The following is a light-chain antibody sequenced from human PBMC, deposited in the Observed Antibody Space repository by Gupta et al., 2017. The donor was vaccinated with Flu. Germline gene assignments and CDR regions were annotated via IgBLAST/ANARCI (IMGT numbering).Light chain of an antibody. CDR1: QTTFDY. V-gene: IGKV1-39*01. CDR2: GAS. Sequence: DIQMTQFPSSLSASVGDTVTITCRASQTTFDYLNWYQQKPGQAPKLLIYGASSLQSGVPSRFSGSGSATDFTLTISNLQPEDFATYYCQQTYNTPQTFGQGTKVEIK. J-gene: IGKJ1*01. CDR3: QQTYNTPQT.